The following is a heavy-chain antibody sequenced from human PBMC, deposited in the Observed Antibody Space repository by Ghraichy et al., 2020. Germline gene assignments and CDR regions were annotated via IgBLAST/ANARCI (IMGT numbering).Heavy chain of an antibody. CDR2: INWKGDTI. D-gene: IGHD3-10*01. Sequence: SLNISCDASAFTFDEHAMHWVRQAPGKGLEWVSGINWKGDTIGYADSVKGRFTVSTDNARKFLYLQMNSLRVEETALYYCGKDILAGGLDVWGQGTTVTVSS. V-gene: IGHV3-9*01. CDR3: GKDILAGGLDV. J-gene: IGHJ6*02. CDR1: AFTFDEHA.